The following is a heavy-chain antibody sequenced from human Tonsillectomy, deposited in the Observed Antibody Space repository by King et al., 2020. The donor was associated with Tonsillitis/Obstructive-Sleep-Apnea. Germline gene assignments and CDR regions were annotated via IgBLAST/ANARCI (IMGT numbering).Heavy chain of an antibody. CDR3: TANYGDYFDY. D-gene: IGHD4-17*01. J-gene: IGHJ4*02. Sequence: QLVQSGGGLVKPGGSLRLSCAASGFTFSNAWLTWVRQAPGKGLEWVGRIKSKTDGGTTDYAAPVKGRFTISRHDSKNTLYLQMNSRKTEDTAVYYCTANYGDYFDYWGRGTLVTVSS. CDR1: GFTFSNAW. CDR2: IKSKTDGGTT. V-gene: IGHV3-15*01.